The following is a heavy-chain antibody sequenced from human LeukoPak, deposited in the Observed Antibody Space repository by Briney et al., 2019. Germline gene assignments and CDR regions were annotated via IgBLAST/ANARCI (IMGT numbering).Heavy chain of an antibody. CDR3: ARSITMVRGVIVPYYYYGMDV. V-gene: IGHV4-59*01. CDR2: IYYSGST. J-gene: IGHJ6*02. CDR1: GGSISSYY. D-gene: IGHD3-10*01. Sequence: SETLPLTCTVSGGSISSYYWSWIRQPPGKGLEWIGYIYYSGSTNYNPSLKSRVTISVDTSKNQFSLKLSSVTAADTAVYYCARSITMVRGVIVPYYYYGMDVWGQGTTVTVSS.